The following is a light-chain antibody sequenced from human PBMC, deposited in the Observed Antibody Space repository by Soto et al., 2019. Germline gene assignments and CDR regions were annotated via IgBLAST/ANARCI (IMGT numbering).Light chain of an antibody. V-gene: IGLV1-40*01. CDR3: QSYDSSLSGSMV. J-gene: IGLJ2*01. CDR1: SSNIGAGYD. CDR2: GNS. Sequence: QSVLTQPPSVSGAPGQRVTISCTGSSSNIGAGYDVHWYQQLPGTAPKLLIYGNSNRPSGVPDRFSGSKSGTSASLAITGLQAVDAADYYCQSYDSSLSGSMVFGGGTQLTV.